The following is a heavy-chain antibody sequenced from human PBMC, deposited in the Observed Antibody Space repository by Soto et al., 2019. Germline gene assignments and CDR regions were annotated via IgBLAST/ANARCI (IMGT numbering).Heavy chain of an antibody. V-gene: IGHV1-69*01. Sequence: QVQLVQSGAEVKKPGSSVKVSCKASGGTFSSYAISWVRQAPGQGLEWMGGIIPIFGTANYAQKFQGRVTITVDESTSTAYMGLSSLRSEDTAVYYCASRQFWSVPNYYGMDVWGQGTPVTVSS. D-gene: IGHD3-3*01. CDR1: GGTFSSYA. CDR2: IIPIFGTA. J-gene: IGHJ6*02. CDR3: ASRQFWSVPNYYGMDV.